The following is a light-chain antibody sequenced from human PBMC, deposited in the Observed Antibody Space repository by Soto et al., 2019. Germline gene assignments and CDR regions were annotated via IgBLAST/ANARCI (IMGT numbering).Light chain of an antibody. CDR2: EGH. J-gene: IGLJ1*01. V-gene: IGLV2-14*02. CDR3: CLYTSSSTPDV. CDR1: SGFVGSFSL. Sequence: QSALAQPASVSGSPGQSITISCPGTSGFVGSFSLVSWYQQHPGKAPKVMISEGHRRPSGVPDRFSGSTSVNSASLTISGLQADDEADYYCCLYTSSSTPDVFGTGTKLTVL.